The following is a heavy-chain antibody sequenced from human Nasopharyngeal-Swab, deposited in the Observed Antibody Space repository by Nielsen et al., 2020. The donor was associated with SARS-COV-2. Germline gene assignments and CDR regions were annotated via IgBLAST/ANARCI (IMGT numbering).Heavy chain of an antibody. CDR2: VSLSGST. V-gene: IGHV4-4*02. CDR1: GGSVSSNDW. Sequence: SETLSLTCAVSGGSVSSNDWWTWVRQSPGKGLEWIGEVSLSGSTNYSPSLKSRVTLSMDKSRRQFSLRLASVSAADTAVYFCARGHLVVVPSPILGLGPFFYSFYLDVWGKGTTVIVSS. CDR3: ARGHLVVVPSPILGLGPFFYSFYLDV. J-gene: IGHJ6*03. D-gene: IGHD2-2*02.